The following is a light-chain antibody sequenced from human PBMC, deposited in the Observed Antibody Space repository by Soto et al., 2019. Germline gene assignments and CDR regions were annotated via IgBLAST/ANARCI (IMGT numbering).Light chain of an antibody. CDR2: GAS. J-gene: IGKJ2*03. CDR1: QSVSSNY. Sequence: ESVLTQSPGTLSLSPGERATLSCRASQSVSSNYLAWYQQKPGQAPRLLIYGASTRATGIPDRFSGSGSGTDFTLSISRLEPEDFAVYYCQQFGGSSYSFGQGTKLPIK. CDR3: QQFGGSSYS. V-gene: IGKV3-20*01.